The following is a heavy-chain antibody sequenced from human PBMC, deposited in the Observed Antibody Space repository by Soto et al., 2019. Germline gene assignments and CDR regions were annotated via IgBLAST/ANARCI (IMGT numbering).Heavy chain of an antibody. Sequence: QVQLQESGPGLVKPSETLSLTCTVSGGSISSCYWSWIRQPPGKGLEWIGYIYYSGSTNYNPSLKSRVTISVDTAKTQFSLKLSSVTAADTAVYYCARRGGGSAHYYYYYYMDVWGKGTTVTVSS. D-gene: IGHD2-15*01. CDR2: IYYSGST. CDR1: GGSISSCY. J-gene: IGHJ6*03. CDR3: ARRGGGSAHYYYYYYMDV. V-gene: IGHV4-59*08.